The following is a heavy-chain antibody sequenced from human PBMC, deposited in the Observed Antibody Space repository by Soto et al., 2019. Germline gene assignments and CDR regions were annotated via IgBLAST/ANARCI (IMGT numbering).Heavy chain of an antibody. CDR1: GFTFSSYW. CDR2: INSDGSST. Sequence: GGSLRLSCAASGFTFSSYWMHWVRQAPGKGLVWVSRINSDGSSTSYADSVKGRFTISRDNAKNTLYLQMNSLRAEDTAVYYYARARGNSSGYDLGQPRRLYFDYWGQGTLVTVSS. V-gene: IGHV3-74*01. D-gene: IGHD6-13*01. J-gene: IGHJ4*02. CDR3: ARARGNSSGYDLGQPRRLYFDY.